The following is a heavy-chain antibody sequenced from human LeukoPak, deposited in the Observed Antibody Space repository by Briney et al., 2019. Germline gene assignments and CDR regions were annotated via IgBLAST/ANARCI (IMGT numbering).Heavy chain of an antibody. V-gene: IGHV4-34*01. J-gene: IGHJ6*03. CDR1: GGSFSGYY. CDR3: ARGHIPRYYYYMDV. Sequence: SETLSLTCAVYGGSFSGYYWSWIRQPPGKGLEWIGEINHSGSTNYNPPLKSRVTISVDTSKNQFSLKLSSVTAADTAVYYCARGHIPRYYYYMDVWGKGTTVTVSS. CDR2: INHSGST.